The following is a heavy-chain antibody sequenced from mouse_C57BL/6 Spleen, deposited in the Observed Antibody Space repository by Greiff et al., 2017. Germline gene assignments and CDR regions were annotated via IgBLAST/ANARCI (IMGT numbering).Heavy chain of an antibody. D-gene: IGHD2-4*01. CDR3: ARHGDYDYDGDPFAY. CDR1: GFSLTSYG. V-gene: IGHV2-6-1*01. Sequence: VKVEESGPGLVAPSQSLSITCTVSGFSLTSYGVHWVRQPPGKGLEWLVVLWSDGSTTYNSALKSRLSISKDNSKSQVFLKMNSLQTDDTAMYYCARHGDYDYDGDPFAYWGQGTLVTVSA. J-gene: IGHJ3*01. CDR2: LWSDGST.